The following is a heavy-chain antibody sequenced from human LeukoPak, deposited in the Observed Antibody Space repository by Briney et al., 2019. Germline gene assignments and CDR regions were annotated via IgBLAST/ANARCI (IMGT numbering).Heavy chain of an antibody. Sequence: ASVKVSCKASGYSFTSYGITWVRQAPGQGLEWMGGIIPIFGTANYAQKFQGRVTITADESTSTAYMELSSLRSGDTAVYYCARDLDIVGGGMDVWGQGTTVTVSS. D-gene: IGHD5-12*01. V-gene: IGHV1-69*13. CDR2: IIPIFGTA. J-gene: IGHJ6*02. CDR3: ARDLDIVGGGMDV. CDR1: GYSFTSYG.